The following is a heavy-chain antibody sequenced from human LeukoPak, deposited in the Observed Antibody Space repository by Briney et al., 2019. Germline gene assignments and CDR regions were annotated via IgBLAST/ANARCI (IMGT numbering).Heavy chain of an antibody. Sequence: GGSLRVSCAASGFTFSTYWMHWVRHAPGKGLVWVSRLNSDGSSPSYADSVKGRFTISRDNAKNTLYLQMNSLRVEDTAVYYCARDKVYYGSGSYGYWGQGTVVTVSS. D-gene: IGHD3-10*01. V-gene: IGHV3-74*01. CDR1: GFTFSTYW. J-gene: IGHJ4*02. CDR2: LNSDGSSP. CDR3: ARDKVYYGSGSYGY.